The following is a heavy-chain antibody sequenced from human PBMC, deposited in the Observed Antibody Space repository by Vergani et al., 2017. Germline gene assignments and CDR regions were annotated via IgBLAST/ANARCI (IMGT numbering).Heavy chain of an antibody. V-gene: IGHV3-74*01. CDR1: GFTFSSYW. J-gene: IGHJ1*01. CDR3: ARDGDSSGYYQPDXFQH. CDR2: INSDGSST. Sequence: EVQLVESGGGLVQPGGSLRLSCAASGFTFSSYWMHWVRQAPGKGLVWVSRINSDGSSTSYADSVKGRFTISRDNAKNTLYLQMNSLRAEDTAVYYCARDGDSSGYYQPDXFQHWGQGTLVTVSS. D-gene: IGHD3-22*01.